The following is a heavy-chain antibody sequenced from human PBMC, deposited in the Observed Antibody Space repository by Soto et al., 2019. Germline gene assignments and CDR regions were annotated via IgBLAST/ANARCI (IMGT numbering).Heavy chain of an antibody. J-gene: IGHJ5*02. D-gene: IGHD2-2*03. CDR2: IIPIVGIT. V-gene: IGHV1-69*02. Sequence: SVKVSCKASGGTFSDYTIDWVRQAPGQGLEWMGRIIPIVGITNYAQNFQGRVTITADKSTSTAYMDLSSLRSEDTAVYYCATWRPGYCSSTTCFQAFDPWGQGTLVTVSS. CDR3: ATWRPGYCSSTTCFQAFDP. CDR1: GGTFSDYT.